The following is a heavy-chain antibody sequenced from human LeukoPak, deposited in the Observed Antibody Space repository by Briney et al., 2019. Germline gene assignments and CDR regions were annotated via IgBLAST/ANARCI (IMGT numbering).Heavy chain of an antibody. J-gene: IGHJ5*02. CDR2: ISAYNGNT. Sequence: GASVKVSCKASGYTFTSYGISWVRQAPGQGLEWMGWISAYNGNTNYAQKLQGRVTMTTDTSTSTAYMELRSLRSDDTAVYYCARHCSGGSCYSGWFDPWGQGTLVTVSS. V-gene: IGHV1-18*01. CDR1: GYTFTSYG. D-gene: IGHD2-15*01. CDR3: ARHCSGGSCYSGWFDP.